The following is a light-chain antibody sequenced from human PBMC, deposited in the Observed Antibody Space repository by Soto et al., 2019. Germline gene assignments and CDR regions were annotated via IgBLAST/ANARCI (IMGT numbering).Light chain of an antibody. Sequence: IQITPSPSSLSSSFGDRITITFLASQSISSYLNWYQQKPGKAPKLLIYAASSLQSGVPSRFSGSGSGTAFTLTISSLQPEDFATYYCQQSYSTPPTFGQGTKVDIK. CDR3: QQSYSTPPT. CDR1: QSISSY. J-gene: IGKJ1*01. V-gene: IGKV1-39*01. CDR2: AAS.